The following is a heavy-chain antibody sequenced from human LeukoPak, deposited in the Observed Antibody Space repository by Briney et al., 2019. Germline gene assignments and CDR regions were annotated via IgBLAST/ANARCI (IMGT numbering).Heavy chain of an antibody. D-gene: IGHD1-1*01. Sequence: PSETLSLTCAVYGGSFSGYYWSWIRQPPGKGLEWIGYIYYSGSTNYNPSLKSRVTISVDTSKNQFSLKLSSVTAADTAVYYCARHEAQLEPLFDYWGQGTLVTVSS. CDR2: IYYSGST. J-gene: IGHJ4*02. CDR1: GGSFSGYY. V-gene: IGHV4-59*08. CDR3: ARHEAQLEPLFDY.